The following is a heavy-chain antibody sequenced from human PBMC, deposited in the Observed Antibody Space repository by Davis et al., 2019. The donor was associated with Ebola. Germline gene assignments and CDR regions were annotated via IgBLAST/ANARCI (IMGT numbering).Heavy chain of an antibody. CDR2: ISGSGGSP. J-gene: IGHJ6*04. Sequence: PGGSLRLSCTDSVITFSSYAMTWVRQAPGKGLEWVSAISGSGGSPYYADSVKGRFTISRDNSKKTLYLQMNSLRAEDTAVYYCAKSGLSFGVVKYHYGMDVWGKGTTVTVSS. CDR1: VITFSSYA. D-gene: IGHD3-3*01. V-gene: IGHV3-23*01. CDR3: AKSGLSFGVVKYHYGMDV.